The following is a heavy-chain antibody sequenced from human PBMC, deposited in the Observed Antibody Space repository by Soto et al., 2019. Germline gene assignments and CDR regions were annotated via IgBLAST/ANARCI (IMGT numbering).Heavy chain of an antibody. J-gene: IGHJ6*03. CDR1: GGSISSGGYY. CDR3: ARARGTTPPAWYYYYYMDV. D-gene: IGHD4-17*01. V-gene: IGHV4-31*03. Sequence: QVQLQESGPGLVKPSQTLSLTCTVSGGSISSGGYYWSWIRQHPGQGLEWIGYIYYSGSTYYNPSRKRRVTISGDTSKNQFSLKLSSVTAADTAVYYCARARGTTPPAWYYYYYMDVWGKGTTVTVSS. CDR2: IYYSGST.